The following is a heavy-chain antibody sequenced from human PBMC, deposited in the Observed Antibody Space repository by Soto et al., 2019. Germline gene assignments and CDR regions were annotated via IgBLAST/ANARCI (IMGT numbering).Heavy chain of an antibody. CDR3: ARGTAVAGTPDY. CDR1: GYTFTSYD. CDR2: MNPNSGNT. V-gene: IGHV1-8*01. D-gene: IGHD6-19*01. J-gene: IGHJ4*02. Sequence: ASVKVSCKASGYTFTSYDINWVRQATGQGLEWMGWMNPNSGNTGYAQKFQGRVTMTRNTSISTAYMELSSLRSEDTAVYYCARGTAVAGTPDYWGRGTLVTVSS.